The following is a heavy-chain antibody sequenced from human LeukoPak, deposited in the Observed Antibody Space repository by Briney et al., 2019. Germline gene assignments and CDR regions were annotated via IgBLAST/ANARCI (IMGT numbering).Heavy chain of an antibody. J-gene: IGHJ6*03. Sequence: GGSLRLSCAASGFTFSSYSMNWVRQAPGKGLEWVSSISSSSSYIYYADSLKGRFTISRDNAKNSLYLQMNSLRAEDTAVYYCARIQLNSYYYYMDVWGKGTTVTVSS. V-gene: IGHV3-21*01. CDR2: ISSSSSYI. CDR3: ARIQLNSYYYYMDV. D-gene: IGHD2-2*01. CDR1: GFTFSSYS.